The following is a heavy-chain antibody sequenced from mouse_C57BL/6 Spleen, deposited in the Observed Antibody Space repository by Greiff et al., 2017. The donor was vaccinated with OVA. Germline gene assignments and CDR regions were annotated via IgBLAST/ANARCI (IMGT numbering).Heavy chain of an antibody. CDR3: ARCDDYGYFDV. Sequence: DVHLVESGPGLVKPSQSLSLTCSVTGYSITSGYYWNWIRQFPGNKLEWMGYISYDGSNNYNPSLKNRISITRDTSKNQFFLKLNSVTTEDTATYYCARCDDYGYFDVWGTGTTVTVSS. CDR2: ISYDGSN. V-gene: IGHV3-6*01. J-gene: IGHJ1*03. CDR1: GYSITSGYY. D-gene: IGHD2-3*01.